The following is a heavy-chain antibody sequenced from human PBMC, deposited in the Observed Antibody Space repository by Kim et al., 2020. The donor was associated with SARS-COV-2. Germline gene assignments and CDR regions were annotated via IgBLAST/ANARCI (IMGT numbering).Heavy chain of an antibody. D-gene: IGHD1-26*01. CDR3: AADSHAWYSFDY. Sequence: SETLSLTCTVSDYPISSGYYWGWIRQAPGKGLEWIATIHQNGNTYYNPSLKNRVTISMDTSKNQFSLNLSSVTAADTAVFYCAADSHAWYSFDYWGRGTVVTVSS. V-gene: IGHV4-38-2*02. CDR2: IHQNGNT. CDR1: DYPISSGYY. J-gene: IGHJ4*02.